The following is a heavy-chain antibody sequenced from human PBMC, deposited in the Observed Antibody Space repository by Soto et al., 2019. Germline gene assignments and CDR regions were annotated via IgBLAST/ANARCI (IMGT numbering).Heavy chain of an antibody. Sequence: GESLKISCKGSGYSFTSYWIGWVRQMPGKGLEWMGIIYPGDSDTRYSPSFQGQVTISADKSISTAYLQWSSLKASDTAMYYCARHVGKSRAVTPGYGMDVWGQGTTVTVSS. V-gene: IGHV5-51*01. CDR1: GYSFTSYW. CDR3: ARHVGKSRAVTPGYGMDV. J-gene: IGHJ6*02. D-gene: IGHD4-17*01. CDR2: IYPGDSDT.